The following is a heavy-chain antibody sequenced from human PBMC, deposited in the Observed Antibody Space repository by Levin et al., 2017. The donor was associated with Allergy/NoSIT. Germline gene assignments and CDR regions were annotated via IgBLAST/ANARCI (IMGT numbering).Heavy chain of an antibody. D-gene: IGHD4-23*01. J-gene: IGHJ4*02. Sequence: ASVKVSCKTSGYTFTAHFFHWVRQAPGQGLEWMGWITPNSGGTDYAQKFQGRVTMTRDTSISTTYMELSSLTSDDTAVYYCARGGGNSYFDYWGQGTLVTVSS. CDR2: ITPNSGGT. CDR1: GYTFTAHF. CDR3: ARGGGNSYFDY. V-gene: IGHV1-2*02.